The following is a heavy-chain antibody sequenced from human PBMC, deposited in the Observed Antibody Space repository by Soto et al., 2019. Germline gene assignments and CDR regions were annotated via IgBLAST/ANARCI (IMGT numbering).Heavy chain of an antibody. CDR1: GFTFSSYS. Sequence: EVQLVESGGGLVKPGGSLRLSCAASGFTFSSYSMNWVHQAPGKGLEWVSSISSSSSYIYYADSVKGRFTISRDNAKNSLYLQMNSLRAEDTAVYYCARDKGREYSSSSGFDYWGQGTLVTVSS. D-gene: IGHD6-6*01. CDR2: ISSSSSYI. CDR3: ARDKGREYSSSSGFDY. V-gene: IGHV3-21*01. J-gene: IGHJ4*02.